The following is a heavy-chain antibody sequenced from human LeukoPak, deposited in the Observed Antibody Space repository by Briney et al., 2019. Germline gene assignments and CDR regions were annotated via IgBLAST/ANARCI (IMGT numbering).Heavy chain of an antibody. CDR3: ARDKGGYGYA. CDR1: GYIFSVYA. CDR2: INTNTGNP. V-gene: IGHV7-4-1*02. J-gene: IGHJ4*02. Sequence: ASVKVSCKASGYIFSVYALIWVRQAPGQGLELMGWINTNTGNPTYAQGFTGRFVFSLDTSVSTAYLQISSLKAEDTAVYYCARDKGGYGYAWGQGTLVTVSS. D-gene: IGHD5-18*01.